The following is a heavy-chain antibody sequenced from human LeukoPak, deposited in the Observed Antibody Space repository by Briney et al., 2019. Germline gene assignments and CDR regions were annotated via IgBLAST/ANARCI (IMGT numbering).Heavy chain of an antibody. CDR1: GFTFSSYA. J-gene: IGHJ4*02. CDR2: VSGSGGST. Sequence: GGSLRLSCAASGFTFSSYAMSWVRQAPGKGLEWVSAVSGSGGSTYYADSVKGRFTISRDNSKNTLYLQMNSLRAEDTAVYYCAKGQITMGRGPQGFDYWGQGTLVTVSS. D-gene: IGHD3-10*01. V-gene: IGHV3-23*01. CDR3: AKGQITMGRGPQGFDY.